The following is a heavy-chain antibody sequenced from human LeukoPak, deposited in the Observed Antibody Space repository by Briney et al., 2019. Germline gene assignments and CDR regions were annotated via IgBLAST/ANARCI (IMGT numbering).Heavy chain of an antibody. V-gene: IGHV1-2*04. CDR1: GYTFTGYY. CDR2: INPNSGGT. J-gene: IGHJ5*02. D-gene: IGHD2-2*01. Sequence: ASVKVSCKASGYTFTGYYMHWVRQAPGQGLEWMGWINPNSGGTNYAQKFRGWVTMTRDTSISTAYMELSRLRSDDTAVYYCARGGGGVVVPAAANWFDPWGQGTLVTVSS. CDR3: ARGGGGVVVPAAANWFDP.